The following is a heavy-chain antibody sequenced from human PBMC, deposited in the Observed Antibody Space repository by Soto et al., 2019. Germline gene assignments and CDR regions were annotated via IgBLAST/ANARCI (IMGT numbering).Heavy chain of an antibody. J-gene: IGHJ5*02. CDR3: AKSRHYDSSGYYAGADWFDP. CDR1: GFTFSSYA. CDR2: ISGSGGST. V-gene: IGHV3-23*01. D-gene: IGHD3-22*01. Sequence: GGSLRLSCAASGFTFSSYAMSWVRQAPGKGLEWVSAISGSGGSTYYADSVKGRFTISRDNSKNTLYLQMNSLRAEDTAVYYCAKSRHYDSSGYYAGADWFDPWGQGTLVTVSS.